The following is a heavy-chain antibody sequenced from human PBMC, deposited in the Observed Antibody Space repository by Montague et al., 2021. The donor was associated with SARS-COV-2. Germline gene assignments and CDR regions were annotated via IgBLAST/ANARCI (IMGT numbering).Heavy chain of an antibody. CDR3: ARDFDY. CDR1: GGSISSYY. CDR2: MYYSGST. V-gene: IGHV4-59*13. J-gene: IGHJ4*02. Sequence: SETLSLTCTVSGGSISSYYWSWIRQPPGKGLEWIGYMYYSGSTNYNPSLKGRVTLSVDTSKNKFSLKLSSVTAADTAVYYCARDFDYWGQGTLVTVSS.